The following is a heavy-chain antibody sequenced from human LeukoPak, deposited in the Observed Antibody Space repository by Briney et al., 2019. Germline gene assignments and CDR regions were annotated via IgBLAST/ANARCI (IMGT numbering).Heavy chain of an antibody. J-gene: IGHJ4*02. Sequence: PSETLSLTCTVSGGSISGSCCYWGWIRQTPGKDLEWIGSTSYSGSTHYNPSFKSRVTVSVDTSKNQFFLNLSSVTAAATALYYFRGTGGDSAIMAAHWGQETLVTVSS. CDR1: GGSISGSCCY. CDR3: RGTGGDSAIMAAH. V-gene: IGHV4-39*01. D-gene: IGHD3-10*01. CDR2: TSYSGST.